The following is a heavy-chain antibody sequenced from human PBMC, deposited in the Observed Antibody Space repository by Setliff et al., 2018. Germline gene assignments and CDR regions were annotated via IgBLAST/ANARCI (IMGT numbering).Heavy chain of an antibody. CDR3: ASMGATRDY. CDR1: GYSISSGYY. CDR2: IHHRGST. Sequence: PSETLSLTCAVSGYSISSGYYWGWIRQPPGKGLEWIGSIHHRGSTYYNPSLKSRVTISVDTSKNQFSLRLSSVTAADTAVYYCASMGATRDYWGQGTLVTVSS. J-gene: IGHJ4*02. D-gene: IGHD1-26*01. V-gene: IGHV4-38-2*01.